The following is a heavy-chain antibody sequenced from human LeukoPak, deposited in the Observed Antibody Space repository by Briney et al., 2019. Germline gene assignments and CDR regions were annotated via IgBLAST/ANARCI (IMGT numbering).Heavy chain of an antibody. D-gene: IGHD3-10*01. V-gene: IGHV3-23*01. Sequence: GGSLRLSCAASGFTFSGYAINWVRQAPGKGLEWVSSISGGAGGAAYADSVKGRFTMSRENSKNTLYLQMNSMRADDTAVYYCAKDGGYGSGSYYPDYWGQGTLVTVSS. CDR2: ISGGAGGA. J-gene: IGHJ4*02. CDR3: AKDGGYGSGSYYPDY. CDR1: GFTFSGYA.